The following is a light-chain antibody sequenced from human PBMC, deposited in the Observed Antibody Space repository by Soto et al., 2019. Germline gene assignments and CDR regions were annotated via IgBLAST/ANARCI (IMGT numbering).Light chain of an antibody. CDR2: GNR. CDR3: SSYAGSNNYV. CDR1: SSNLGAGYD. V-gene: IGLV1-40*01. Sequence: QSVLTQPPSVSGAPGQRVTISCTGSSSNLGAGYDVHWYQLLPGTAPKLLIYGNRNRPSGVPDRFSGSKSGTSASLAITGLQAEDEADYYCSSYAGSNNYVFGTGTKVTVL. J-gene: IGLJ1*01.